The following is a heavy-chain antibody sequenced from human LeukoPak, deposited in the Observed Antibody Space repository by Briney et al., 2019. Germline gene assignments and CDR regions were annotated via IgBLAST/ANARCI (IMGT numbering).Heavy chain of an antibody. CDR1: GFTFSSYE. V-gene: IGHV3-48*03. J-gene: IGHJ4*02. CDR2: ISSSGSTI. D-gene: IGHD6-19*01. CDR3: ASQYSSGWPPDY. Sequence: GGSLRLSCAASGFTFSSYEMNWVRQAPGKGLEWVSYISSSGSTIYYADSLKGRFTISRDNAKNSLYLQMNSLRAEDTAVYYCASQYSSGWPPDYWGQGTLVPVSS.